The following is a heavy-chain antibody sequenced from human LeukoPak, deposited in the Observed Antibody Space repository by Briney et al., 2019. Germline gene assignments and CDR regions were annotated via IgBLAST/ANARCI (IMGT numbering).Heavy chain of an antibody. CDR1: GGSISSYY. Sequence: PSETLSLTCTVSGGSISSYYWSWIRQPPGKGLEWIGYIYYSGSTNYNPSLKSRVTISVDTSKNQFSLKLSSVTAADTAVYYFAASPTTVTTPFDYWGQGTLVTVSS. V-gene: IGHV4-59*01. CDR2: IYYSGST. D-gene: IGHD4-11*01. J-gene: IGHJ4*02. CDR3: AASPTTVTTPFDY.